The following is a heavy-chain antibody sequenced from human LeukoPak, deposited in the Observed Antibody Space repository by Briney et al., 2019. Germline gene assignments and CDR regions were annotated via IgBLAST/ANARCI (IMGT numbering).Heavy chain of an antibody. CDR2: ISAYNGNT. Sequence: ASVKVSCKASGYTFTSYGISWMRQAPGQGLEWMGCISAYNGNTNYAQKLQGRVTMTTDTSTSTAYMELRSLRSDDTAVYYCARNLLGYCSSTSCQVPDYWGQGTLVTVSS. V-gene: IGHV1-18*01. J-gene: IGHJ4*02. D-gene: IGHD2-2*01. CDR1: GYTFTSYG. CDR3: ARNLLGYCSSTSCQVPDY.